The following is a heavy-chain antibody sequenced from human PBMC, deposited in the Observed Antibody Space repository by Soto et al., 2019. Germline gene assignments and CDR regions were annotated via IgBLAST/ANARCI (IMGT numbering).Heavy chain of an antibody. CDR2: ISRNSDNR. D-gene: IGHD6-13*01. J-gene: IGHJ4*02. CDR3: ATRSSWWNFEN. V-gene: IGHV3-9*02. CDR1: GFTSDDYA. Sequence: PGGSQRLSCAVSGFTSDDYAMHWVRESRGKGLEWISRISRNSDNRVYADSVKSRFTISRDNAKNSLYLQMNSLRPEDTSFYYWATRSSWWNFENWGQGTLVTVSS.